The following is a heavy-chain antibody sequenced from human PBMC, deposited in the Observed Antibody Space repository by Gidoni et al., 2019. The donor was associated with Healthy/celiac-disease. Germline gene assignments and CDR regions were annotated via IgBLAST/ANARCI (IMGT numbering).Heavy chain of an antibody. J-gene: IGHJ6*02. CDR3: ASSTTDSSGYYYYGMDV. Sequence: QVQLVQSGAEVKKPGSSVKVSCKASGGTFSSYAISCVRQAPGQGLEWMGRIIPILGIANYAQKFQGRVTITADKSTSTAYMELSSLRSEDTAVYYCASSTTDSSGYYYYGMDVWGQGTTVTVSS. CDR1: GGTFSSYA. CDR2: IIPILGIA. V-gene: IGHV1-69*04. D-gene: IGHD3-22*01.